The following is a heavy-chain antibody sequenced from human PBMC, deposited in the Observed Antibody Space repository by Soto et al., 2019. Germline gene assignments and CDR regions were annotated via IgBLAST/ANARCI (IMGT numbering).Heavy chain of an antibody. CDR3: AKGGNGWFDP. V-gene: IGHV3-23*01. D-gene: IGHD3-10*01. J-gene: IGHJ5*02. CDR1: GFSFSSYA. Sequence: EVQLLESGGGLVQPGGSLRLSCAASGFSFSSYAMSWVRQAPGKGLEWVSAISGSGGSTYYADSVKGRFTISRDNSKNTLYVQMNSLRVEDTAVYYCAKGGNGWFDPWGQGTLVTVSS. CDR2: ISGSGGST.